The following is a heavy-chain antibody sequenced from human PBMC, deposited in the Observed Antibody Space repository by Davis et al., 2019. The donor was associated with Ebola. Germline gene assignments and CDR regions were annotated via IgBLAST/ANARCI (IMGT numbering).Heavy chain of an antibody. D-gene: IGHD5-24*01. CDR2: ISGSGGST. V-gene: IGHV3-23*01. CDR3: ASASRWLQFGGF. J-gene: IGHJ4*02. Sequence: GESLKISCAASGFTFSSYSMNWVRQAPGKGLDWVSAISGSGGSTYYADSVEGRFTISRDNSKNTVYLQVNSLRTEDTAVYYCASASRWLQFGGFWGQGTLVTVSS. CDR1: GFTFSSYS.